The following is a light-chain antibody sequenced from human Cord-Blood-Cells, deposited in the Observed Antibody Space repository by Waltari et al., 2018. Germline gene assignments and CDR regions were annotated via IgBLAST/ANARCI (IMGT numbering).Light chain of an antibody. CDR2: DVS. V-gene: IGLV2-11*01. CDR1: SSDVGGSNY. CDR3: CSYAGSYTYG. Sequence: QSALTQPRSVSGSPGQSVTISCTGTSSDVGGSNYVSWYQQHPGKAPKLMIYDVSKRPSGVPDRFSGSKSGNTVSLTISGLQAEDEADYYCCSYAGSYTYGFGTGTKVTVL. J-gene: IGLJ1*01.